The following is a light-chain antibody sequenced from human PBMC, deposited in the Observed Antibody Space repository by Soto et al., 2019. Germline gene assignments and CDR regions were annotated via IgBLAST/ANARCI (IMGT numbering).Light chain of an antibody. CDR3: LLSYSGARAV. CDR2: DTS. Sequence: QAVVTQEPSLTVSQGGTVTLTCGSSPGAVTSGHYPYWFQQKPGQAPRTLIYDTSNKHSWTPARFSGSLLGGKAALTLSGAQPEDEAEYYCLLSYSGARAVFGGGTQLTVL. J-gene: IGLJ7*01. V-gene: IGLV7-46*01. CDR1: PGAVTSGHY.